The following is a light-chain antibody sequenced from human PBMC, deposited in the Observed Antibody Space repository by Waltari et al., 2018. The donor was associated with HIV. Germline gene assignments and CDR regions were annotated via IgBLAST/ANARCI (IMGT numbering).Light chain of an antibody. V-gene: IGLV2-8*01. CDR2: EVN. CDR1: SSAIGGYNS. J-gene: IGLJ1*01. CDR3: SSYAGSNNYV. Sequence: QSALTQPPSASGSPAQSVTISCTGTSSAIGGYNSVSWYQQHPGKAPKLMIYEVNERPSGVPDRFSGCKSGNTASLTVSGLQAEDEADYYCSSYAGSNNYVFGTGTKVTVL.